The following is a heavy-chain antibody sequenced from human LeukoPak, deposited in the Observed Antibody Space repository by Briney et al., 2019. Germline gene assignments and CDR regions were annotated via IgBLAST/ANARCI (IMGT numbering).Heavy chain of an antibody. CDR3: ARDEGYSYTTTPLFDY. Sequence: PGGSLRLSCAASGFTFSSYWMSWVRQAPGKGLEWVANIKQDGSEKYYVDSVKGRFTISRDNAKNSLYLQMNSLRAEDTAVYYCARDEGYSYTTTPLFDYWGQGTLVTVSS. J-gene: IGHJ4*02. V-gene: IGHV3-7*01. CDR2: IKQDGSEK. D-gene: IGHD5-18*01. CDR1: GFTFSSYW.